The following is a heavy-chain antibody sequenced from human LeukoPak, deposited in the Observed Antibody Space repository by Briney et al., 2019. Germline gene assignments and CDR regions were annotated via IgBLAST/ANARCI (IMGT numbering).Heavy chain of an antibody. D-gene: IGHD2-15*01. Sequence: PGRSLRLSCAASGFTFSNYAMHWVRQAPGKGLEWAAVISYDGSNKYYSDSVKGRFTISRDNSKNTLYLQMNSLRAEDTAVYYCARDDCSGGTCLGGYWGQGTLVTVSS. CDR2: ISYDGSNK. J-gene: IGHJ4*02. CDR1: GFTFSNYA. CDR3: ARDDCSGGTCLGGY. V-gene: IGHV3-30-3*01.